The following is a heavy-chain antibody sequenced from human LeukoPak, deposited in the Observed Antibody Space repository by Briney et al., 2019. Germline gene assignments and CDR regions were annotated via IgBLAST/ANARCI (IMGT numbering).Heavy chain of an antibody. D-gene: IGHD6-13*01. CDR3: AKIRAAAATIDAFDI. Sequence: PGRSLRLSCAASGFTFGSHTMHWVRQAPGKGLEWVAVISYDGGNKYYADSVKGRFTISRDNSKNTLYLQMNSLRAEDTAVYYCAKIRAAAATIDAFDIWGQGTMVTVSS. V-gene: IGHV3-30-3*02. CDR2: ISYDGGNK. J-gene: IGHJ3*02. CDR1: GFTFGSHT.